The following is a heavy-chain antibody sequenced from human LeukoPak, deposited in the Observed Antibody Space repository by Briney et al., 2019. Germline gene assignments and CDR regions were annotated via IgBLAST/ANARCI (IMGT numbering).Heavy chain of an antibody. CDR2: FHDSGTS. CDR1: DDSISDYY. J-gene: IGHJ4*02. Sequence: SETLSLTCTVSDDSISDYYRGWIRQPPGQGLEWIGYFHDSGTSTYNPSLKSRVTISADTSKNQFSLKLNSLTTADTAVYYCTRGAGWLIDYWGQGILVTVSS. CDR3: TRGAGWLIDY. D-gene: IGHD3-16*01. V-gene: IGHV4-59*01.